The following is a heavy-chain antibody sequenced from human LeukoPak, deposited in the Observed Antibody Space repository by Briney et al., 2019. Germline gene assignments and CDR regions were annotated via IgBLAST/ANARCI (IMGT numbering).Heavy chain of an antibody. D-gene: IGHD3-10*01. CDR1: GFSFSDYP. V-gene: IGHV3-30*04. J-gene: IGHJ4*02. Sequence: GGSLRLSCAASGFSFSDYPMHWVRQAPGKGLEWLAVISFDGSNAYYADSVQGRLTISRDNSQNTLYLQVNSLRVEDTAVYYCTKEEGSGTSHYDYWGQGTLVTVSS. CDR3: TKEEGSGTSHYDY. CDR2: ISFDGSNA.